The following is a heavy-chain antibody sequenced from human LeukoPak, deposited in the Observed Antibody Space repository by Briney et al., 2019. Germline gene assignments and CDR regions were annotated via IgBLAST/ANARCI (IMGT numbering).Heavy chain of an antibody. CDR2: IYSGGST. CDR1: EFSVGSNY. J-gene: IGHJ4*02. V-gene: IGHV3-66*01. D-gene: IGHD6-19*01. Sequence: GGSLRLSCAASEFSVGSNYMTWVRQAPGRGLEWVSLIYSGGSTYYADSVKGRFTISRDNSKNTLHLQMNSLRAEDTAVYYCARAEQWLVFNYWGQGTLVTVSS. CDR3: ARAEQWLVFNY.